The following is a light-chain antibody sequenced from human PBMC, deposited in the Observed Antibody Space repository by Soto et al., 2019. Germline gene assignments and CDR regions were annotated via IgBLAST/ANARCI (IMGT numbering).Light chain of an antibody. J-gene: IGKJ4*01. CDR1: QDISNY. CDR2: DPS. Sequence: DIQMTQSPSSLSASVGDRVTITCQASQDISNYLNWYQQKPGKAPKLLIYDPSNLETGVPSRFSGSGSGTDFTFNISSLQPEDIATYYCQQYDNPNLTVTFGGGTKVEIK. CDR3: QQYDNPNLTVT. V-gene: IGKV1-33*01.